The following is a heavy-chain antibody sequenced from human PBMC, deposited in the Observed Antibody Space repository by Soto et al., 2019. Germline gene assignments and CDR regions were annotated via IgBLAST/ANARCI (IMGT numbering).Heavy chain of an antibody. V-gene: IGHV1-8*02. CDR1: GYTFTSYA. CDR2: INPNNGNT. CDR3: ARTLYGDNVDY. Sequence: ASVKVSCKASGYTFTSYAMHWVRQAPGQGLEWMGWINPNNGNTDYAQKFQGRVTMTRNTSISTAYMELSSLRSEDTAVYYCARTLYGDNVDYWGQGTLVTVSS. D-gene: IGHD4-17*01. J-gene: IGHJ4*02.